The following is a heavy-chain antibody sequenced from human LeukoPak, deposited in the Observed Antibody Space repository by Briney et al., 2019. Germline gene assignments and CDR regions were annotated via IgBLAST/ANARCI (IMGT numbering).Heavy chain of an antibody. CDR2: ISADNGKT. CDR1: GYTFTSYG. CDR3: ARDSSGSYFNWFDP. D-gene: IGHD1-26*01. J-gene: IGHJ5*02. Sequence: ASVKVSCKTSGYTFTSYGISWVRQAPGQGLEWMGWISADNGKTNYAQKFQDRVTMTTDTSTRTAYMELRSLRSDDTAVYYCARDSSGSYFNWFDPWGQGTLVTVSS. V-gene: IGHV1-18*01.